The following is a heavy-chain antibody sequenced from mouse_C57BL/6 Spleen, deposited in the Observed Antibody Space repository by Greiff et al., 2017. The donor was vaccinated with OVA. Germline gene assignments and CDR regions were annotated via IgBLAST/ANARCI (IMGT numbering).Heavy chain of an antibody. CDR3: AREGGSYPENAMDY. CDR1: GYAFSSSW. D-gene: IGHD2-10*01. V-gene: IGHV1-82*01. J-gene: IGHJ4*01. CDR2: IYPGDGDT. Sequence: QVQLKQSGPELVKPGASVKISCKASGYAFSSSWMNWVKQRPGKGLEWIGRIYPGDGDTNYNGKFKGKATLTADKSSSTAYMQRSSLTSEDSAVYFCAREGGSYPENAMDYWGQGTSVTVSS.